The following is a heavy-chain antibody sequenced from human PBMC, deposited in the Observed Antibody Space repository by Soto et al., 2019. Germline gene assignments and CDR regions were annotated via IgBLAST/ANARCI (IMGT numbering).Heavy chain of an antibody. Sequence: GGSLRLSCAASGFTFSSYAMHWVSQAPGKGLEWVAVIWYDGSNEYYADSVKGRFTISKDNSKNTLYLQMNSLRAEDTAVYYCARDDIPGIAVATYGLDVWGQGTTVTVSS. CDR1: GFTFSSYA. CDR2: IWYDGSNE. J-gene: IGHJ6*02. V-gene: IGHV3-33*08. D-gene: IGHD6-19*01. CDR3: ARDDIPGIAVATYGLDV.